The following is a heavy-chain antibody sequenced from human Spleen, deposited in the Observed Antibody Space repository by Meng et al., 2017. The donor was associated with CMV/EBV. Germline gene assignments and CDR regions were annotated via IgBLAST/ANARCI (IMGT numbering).Heavy chain of an antibody. V-gene: IGHV4-31*02. D-gene: IGHD6-13*01. CDR1: GGSISSGGYY. J-gene: IGHJ5*02. Sequence: TVSGGSISSGGYYWSWIRQHPGKGLEWIGYIYYSGSTYYNPSLKSRVTISVDTSKNQFSLKLSSVTAADTAVYYCARVSYSSSWVDPWGQGTLVTVSS. CDR2: IYYSGST. CDR3: ARVSYSSSWVDP.